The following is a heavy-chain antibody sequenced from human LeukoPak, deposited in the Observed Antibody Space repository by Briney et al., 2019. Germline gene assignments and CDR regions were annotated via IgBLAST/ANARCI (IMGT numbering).Heavy chain of an antibody. CDR1: GGSFSGYY. V-gene: IGHV4-34*01. Sequence: SETLSLTCAVYGGSFSGYYWSWIRQPPGKGLEWIGEINHSGSTNYNPSLKSRVTISVDTSKNQFSLKLSSVIAADTAVYYCARAGYSYGNYYYYYMDVWGKGTTVTVSS. D-gene: IGHD5-18*01. CDR3: ARAGYSYGNYYYYYMDV. CDR2: INHSGST. J-gene: IGHJ6*03.